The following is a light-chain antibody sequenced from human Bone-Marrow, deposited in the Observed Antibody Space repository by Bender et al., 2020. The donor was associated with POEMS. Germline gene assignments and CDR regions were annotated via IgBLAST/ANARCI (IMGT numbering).Light chain of an antibody. Sequence: QSALTQPPSASGSPGQSVTISCSGTSDDVGGYDYVSWYQQHPGKAPKLMIYDVNKRPSGVPARFSGSKSGNTASLTISGLQPEDEADYFCSSYAGSNFYVFGSGTKVTVL. J-gene: IGLJ1*01. CDR1: SDDVGGYDY. V-gene: IGLV2-8*01. CDR2: DVN. CDR3: SSYAGSNFYV.